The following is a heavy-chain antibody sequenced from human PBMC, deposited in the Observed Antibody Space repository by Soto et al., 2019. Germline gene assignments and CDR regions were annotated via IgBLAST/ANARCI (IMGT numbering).Heavy chain of an antibody. CDR2: IYYSGST. CDR1: GGSISSGGYY. CDR3: AGVSSGYQYGMDV. V-gene: IGHV4-31*02. D-gene: IGHD3-22*01. Sequence: SETLSLTCTVSGGSISSGGYYWSWIRQHPGKGLEWIGYIYYSGSTYYNPSLKSRVTISVDTSKNQFSLKLSSVTAADTAVYYCAGVSSGYQYGMDVWGQGTTVTVSS. J-gene: IGHJ6*02.